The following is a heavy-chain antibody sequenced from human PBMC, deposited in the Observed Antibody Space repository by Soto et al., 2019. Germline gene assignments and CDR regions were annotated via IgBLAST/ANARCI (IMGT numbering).Heavy chain of an antibody. V-gene: IGHV4-31*03. CDR2: IFYSGSF. CDR3: ARKGRGVVIRNYYYYYMDV. Sequence: SETLSLTCTVSGGSISSGTAYWSWIRQRPGKGLEWIGYIFYSGSFYYTPSLRGRVMILADTSKNQFTLRLSSVTAADTAVYYCARKGRGVVIRNYYYYYMDVWGKGTTVAVSS. J-gene: IGHJ6*03. D-gene: IGHD3-3*01. CDR1: GGSISSGTAY.